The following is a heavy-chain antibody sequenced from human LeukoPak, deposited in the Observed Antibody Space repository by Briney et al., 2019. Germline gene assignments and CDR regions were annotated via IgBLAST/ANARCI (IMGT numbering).Heavy chain of an antibody. D-gene: IGHD6-13*01. J-gene: IGHJ4*02. CDR2: ISGSGGST. V-gene: IGHV3-23*01. CDR3: AKDHSSSWCD. CDR1: GFTLSSYA. Sequence: GGSRRPSCAASGFTLSSYAMGWVRQPPGRGLGWVSAISGSGGSTYYADSVKGRFTISRDNSKNTLYLQMNSLRAEDTAVYYCAKDHSSSWCDWGQGTLVTVSS.